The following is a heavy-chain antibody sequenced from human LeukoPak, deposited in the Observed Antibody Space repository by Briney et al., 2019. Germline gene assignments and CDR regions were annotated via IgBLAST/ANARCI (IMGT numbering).Heavy chain of an antibody. CDR2: IWYDGSNK. CDR3: ARDNIIHYDSSGYNYGMDV. J-gene: IGHJ6*02. Sequence: EGSLRLSCAASGFTFSSYGMHWVRQAPGKGLEWVAVIWYDGSNKYYADSVKGRFTISRDNSKNTLYLQMNSLRAEDTAVYYCARDNIIHYDSSGYNYGMDVWGQGTTVTVSS. V-gene: IGHV3-33*01. D-gene: IGHD3-22*01. CDR1: GFTFSSYG.